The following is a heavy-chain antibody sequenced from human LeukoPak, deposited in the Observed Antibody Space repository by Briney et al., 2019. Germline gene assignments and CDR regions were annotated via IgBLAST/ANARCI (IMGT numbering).Heavy chain of an antibody. Sequence: TGGSLRLSCAASGFTFSSYAMSWVRQAPGKGLEWVSAISGSGGSTYYADSVKGRFTISRDNSKNTLYLQMNSLRAQDTAVYYDAKLAPRGGDSGYFRPHWGQGTMVTVSS. CDR2: ISGSGGST. J-gene: IGHJ4*02. V-gene: IGHV3-23*01. D-gene: IGHD3-22*01. CDR3: AKLAPRGGDSGYFRPH. CDR1: GFTFSSYA.